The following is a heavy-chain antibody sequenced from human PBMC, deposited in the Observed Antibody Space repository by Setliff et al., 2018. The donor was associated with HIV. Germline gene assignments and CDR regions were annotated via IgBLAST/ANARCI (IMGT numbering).Heavy chain of an antibody. J-gene: IGHJ4*02. CDR2: IHASGKT. V-gene: IGHV4-4*09. Sequence: SETLSLTCTVSGDTDFYWNWIRQPPGKGLEWIGYIHASGKTNYNPSLKSRVTISLDTSEMHFSLHLTSVTAADTAVYYCATLDPSGGNFLAYWGQGTLVTVSS. CDR1: GDTDFY. D-gene: IGHD2-21*02. CDR3: ATLDPSGGNFLAY.